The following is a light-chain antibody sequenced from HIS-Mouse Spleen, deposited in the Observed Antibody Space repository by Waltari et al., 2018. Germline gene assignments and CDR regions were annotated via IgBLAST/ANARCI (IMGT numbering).Light chain of an antibody. CDR1: ALPQKY. CDR3: YSTDSSGTYWV. CDR2: EDS. J-gene: IGLJ3*02. V-gene: IGLV3-10*01. Sequence: SYELTQPPSVSVSPGQTARITCSGDALPQKYAYLYQQKSGQAPVLVIYEDSKRPSGIPERFSGSSSGTMATLTISGAQVEDEADYYCYSTDSSGTYWVFGGGTKLTVL.